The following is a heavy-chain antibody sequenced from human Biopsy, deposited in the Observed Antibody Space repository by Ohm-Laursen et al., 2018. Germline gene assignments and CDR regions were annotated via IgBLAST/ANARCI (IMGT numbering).Heavy chain of an antibody. CDR1: GGSFSSYA. Sequence: GSSVKVSCKPSGGSFSSYAISWVRQAPGQGLEWMGRIIPILGTANYAQKFQGRVMITADESTSTAYMELSSLRSDDTAVYYCARDALGGGSYRFFYWGQGSLVTVSS. CDR2: IIPILGTA. D-gene: IGHD1-26*01. CDR3: ARDALGGGSYRFFY. J-gene: IGHJ4*02. V-gene: IGHV1-69*11.